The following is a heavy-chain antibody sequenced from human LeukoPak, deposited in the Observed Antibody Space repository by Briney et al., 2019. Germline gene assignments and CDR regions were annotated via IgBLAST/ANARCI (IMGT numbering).Heavy chain of an antibody. CDR2: IYYSENT. Sequence: SETLSLTCTVSGDSISSSSYYWGWIRQPPGKGLEWIGNIYYSENTYYNPSLKSRVTISVDTSKNQFSLKLSSVTAADTAVYYCARVDYGSGSYYRPDYYYYMDVWGKGTTVTISS. CDR1: GDSISSSSYY. J-gene: IGHJ6*03. D-gene: IGHD3-10*01. CDR3: ARVDYGSGSYYRPDYYYYMDV. V-gene: IGHV4-39*07.